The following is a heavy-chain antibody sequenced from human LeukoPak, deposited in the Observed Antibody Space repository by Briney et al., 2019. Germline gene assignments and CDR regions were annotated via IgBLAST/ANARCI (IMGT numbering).Heavy chain of an antibody. V-gene: IGHV3-23*01. CDR2: ISGSGGST. CDR1: GFTFSSYA. D-gene: IGHD3-3*01. CDR3: AKVDHTYYDFWSGYSLVY. J-gene: IGHJ4*02. Sequence: PGGSPRLSCAASGFTFSSYAMSWVRQAPGKGLEWVSAISGSGGSTYYADSVKGRFTISRDNSKNTLYLQMNSLRAEDTAVYYCAKVDHTYYDFWSGYSLVYWGQGTLVTVSS.